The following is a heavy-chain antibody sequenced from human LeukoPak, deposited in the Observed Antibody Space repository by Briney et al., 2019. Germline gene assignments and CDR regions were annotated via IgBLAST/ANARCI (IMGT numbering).Heavy chain of an antibody. CDR1: GFTFSRYA. J-gene: IGHJ5*02. Sequence: GGSLRLSCAASGFTFSRYAMSWVRQAPGKGLEWASGISASGGSRDYADSVKGRFTISRDNSKYTLYVQMNSLRAEDTAVYYCAKNADSGGYYYANHWGQGTLVTVSS. CDR2: ISASGGSR. CDR3: AKNADSGGYYYANH. V-gene: IGHV3-23*01. D-gene: IGHD3-22*01.